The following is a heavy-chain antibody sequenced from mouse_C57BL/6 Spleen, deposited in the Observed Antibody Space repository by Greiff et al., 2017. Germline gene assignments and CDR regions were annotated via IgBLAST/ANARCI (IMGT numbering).Heavy chain of an antibody. V-gene: IGHV5-17*01. CDR3: ARFYGSSYWYFDV. D-gene: IGHD1-1*01. CDR2: ISSGSSTI. CDR1: GFTFSDYG. J-gene: IGHJ1*03. Sequence: EVKLVESGGGLVKPGGSLKLSCAASGFTFSDYGMHWVRQAPEKGLEWVAYISSGSSTIYYADTVKGRFTISRENAKNTLFLQMTSLRSEDTAMYYCARFYGSSYWYFDVWGTGTTVTVSS.